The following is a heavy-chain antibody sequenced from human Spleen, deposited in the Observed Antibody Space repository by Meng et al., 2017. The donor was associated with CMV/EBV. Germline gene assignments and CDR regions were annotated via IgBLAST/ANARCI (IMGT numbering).Heavy chain of an antibody. D-gene: IGHD1-26*01. CDR1: GFTFSSYS. CDR3: AKIGSFTYYYYGMDV. CDR2: IYSGGSAT. Sequence: GGSLRLSCAASGFTFSSYSMNWVRQAPGKGLEWVSVIYSGGSATYHADSMKGRFTISRDNSKNTLFLQMDSLGAEDTAVYYCAKIGSFTYYYYGMDVWGQGTTVTVSS. J-gene: IGHJ6*02. V-gene: IGHV3-23*03.